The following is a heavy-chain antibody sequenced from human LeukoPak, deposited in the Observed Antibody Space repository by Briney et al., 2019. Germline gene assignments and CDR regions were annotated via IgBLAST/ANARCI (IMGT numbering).Heavy chain of an antibody. CDR1: GGSISSSNW. V-gene: IGHV4-4*02. Sequence: SETLSLTCAVSGGSISSSNWWSWVRQPPGKGLEWVGEIYHSGSTNYNPSLNSRVTVSVDKSKNQFSLKLSSVTAADTAVYYCARELAAAGRIDYWGQGTLVTVSS. J-gene: IGHJ4*02. CDR3: ARELAAAGRIDY. D-gene: IGHD6-13*01. CDR2: IYHSGST.